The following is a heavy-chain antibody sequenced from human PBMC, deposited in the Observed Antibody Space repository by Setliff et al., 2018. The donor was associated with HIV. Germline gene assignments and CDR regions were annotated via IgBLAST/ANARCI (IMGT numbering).Heavy chain of an antibody. Sequence: KTSETLSLTCTVSGGSISNSRYYWSWIRQPPGKGLEWIGSIYDSGSTYYNPSLKSRVTISVDTSKNQFSLKLSSVTAADAAVYYCASRVYYYDSSGYLREEGFDPWGQGTLVTVSS. D-gene: IGHD3-22*01. CDR2: IYDSGST. V-gene: IGHV4-39*01. CDR3: ASRVYYYDSSGYLREEGFDP. CDR1: GGSISNSRYY. J-gene: IGHJ5*02.